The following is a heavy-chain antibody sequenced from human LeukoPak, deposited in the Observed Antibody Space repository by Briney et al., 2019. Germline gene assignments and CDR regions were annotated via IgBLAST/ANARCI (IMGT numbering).Heavy chain of an antibody. CDR3: ARGYFTVVTSYWYFDL. J-gene: IGHJ2*01. V-gene: IGHV4-39*07. D-gene: IGHD4-23*01. CDR1: GGSISSSSYY. CDR2: IYYSGST. Sequence: PSETLSLTCTVSGGSISSSSYYWGWIRQPPGKGLEWIGSIYYSGSTNYNPSLKSRVTISVDTSKNQFSLKLSSVTAADTAVYYCARGYFTVVTSYWYFDLWGRGTLVTVSS.